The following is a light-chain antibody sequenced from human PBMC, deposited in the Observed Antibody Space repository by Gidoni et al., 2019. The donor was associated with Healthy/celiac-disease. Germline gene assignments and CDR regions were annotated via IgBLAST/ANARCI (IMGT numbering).Light chain of an antibody. V-gene: IGKV4-1*01. CDR2: WAS. Sequence: DIVMTQSPDSLAVSLGERATINCKSSQSVLYSSNNKKYLAWYQQKPGQPPKLLIYWASTRESGVPDRFSGSGSGTDFTLTISSLHAEYVAVYYCQQYYSTPLTFGGGTKVEIK. CDR3: QQYYSTPLT. J-gene: IGKJ4*01. CDR1: QSVLYSSNNKKY.